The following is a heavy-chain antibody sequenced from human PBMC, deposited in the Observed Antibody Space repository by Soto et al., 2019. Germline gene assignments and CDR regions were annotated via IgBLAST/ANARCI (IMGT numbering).Heavy chain of an antibody. CDR3: ARPYDSSGYFDY. V-gene: IGHV1-69*13. D-gene: IGHD3-22*01. CDR2: IIPIFGTA. J-gene: IGHJ4*02. Sequence: QVQLVQSGAEVKKPGASVKVSCKASGYTFSSYAISWVRQAPGQGLEWMGGIIPIFGTANYAQKFQGRVTITADESTSTAYMELSSLRSEDTAVYYCARPYDSSGYFDYWGQGTLVTVSS. CDR1: GYTFSSYA.